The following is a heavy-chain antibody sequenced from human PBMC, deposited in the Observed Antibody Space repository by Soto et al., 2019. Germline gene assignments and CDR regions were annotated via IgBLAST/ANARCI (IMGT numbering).Heavy chain of an antibody. J-gene: IGHJ6*03. V-gene: IGHV3-20*01. CDR3: ARGLAAPARSRRYYYYMDV. Sequence: GGSLRLSCAASGFTFDDYGMSWVRQAPGKGLEWVSGINWNGGSTGYADSVKGRFTISRDNAKNSLYLQMNSLRAEDTALYHCARGLAAPARSRRYYYYMDVWGKGTTVTVSS. CDR2: INWNGGST. D-gene: IGHD6-6*01. CDR1: GFTFDDYG.